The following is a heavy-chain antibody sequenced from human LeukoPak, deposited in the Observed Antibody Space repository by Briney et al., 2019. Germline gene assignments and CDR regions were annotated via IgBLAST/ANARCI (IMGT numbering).Heavy chain of an antibody. D-gene: IGHD5-24*01. Sequence: GASVKVSCKASRYIFTDYFIHWVRQAPGQGLEWMGWINPNNGDTNYAQNFQGRVTMTRDTSITTAYMELTSLKSDDTAVYYCARDPRDGYNCPFDYRGQGTLVTVSS. V-gene: IGHV1-2*02. CDR3: ARDPRDGYNCPFDY. CDR2: INPNNGDT. CDR1: RYIFTDYF. J-gene: IGHJ4*02.